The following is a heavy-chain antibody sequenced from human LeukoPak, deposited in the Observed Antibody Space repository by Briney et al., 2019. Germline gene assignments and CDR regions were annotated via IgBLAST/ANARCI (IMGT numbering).Heavy chain of an antibody. J-gene: IGHJ4*02. CDR2: IYYSGST. Sequence: SETLSLTCTVSGGSISSYYWGWIRQPPGKGLEWIGSIYYSGSTYYNPSLKSRVTISVDTSKNQFSLKLSSVTAADTAVYYCASGRGGATEVLWGQGTLVTVSS. V-gene: IGHV4-39*01. CDR1: GGSISSYY. CDR3: ASGRGGATEVL. D-gene: IGHD1-26*01.